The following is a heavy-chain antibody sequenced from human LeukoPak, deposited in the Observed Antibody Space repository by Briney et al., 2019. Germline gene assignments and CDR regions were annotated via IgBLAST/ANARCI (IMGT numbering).Heavy chain of an antibody. CDR2: INPNSGGT. J-gene: IGHJ4*02. D-gene: IGHD3-16*01. Sequence: ASVKVSCKATGYTFTGYYMHWVRQAPGQGLEWMGWINPNSGGTNYAQKFQGRVTMTRDTSISTAYMELSRLRSDDTAVYYCARDRTITFGGVILYWGQGTLVTVSS. V-gene: IGHV1-2*02. CDR3: ARDRTITFGGVILY. CDR1: GYTFTGYY.